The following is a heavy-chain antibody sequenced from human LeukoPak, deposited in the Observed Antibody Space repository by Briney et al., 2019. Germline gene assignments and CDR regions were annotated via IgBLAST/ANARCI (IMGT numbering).Heavy chain of an antibody. CDR1: GFTFSDYY. J-gene: IGHJ4*02. D-gene: IGHD5-12*01. Sequence: GGSLRLSCAASGFTFSDYYLSWIRQAPGKGLEWVSYISSSGSTIYYADSVKGRFTISRDNAKNSLYLQMNSLRAEDTALYYCAKSSPLRGYSGYDQYYFDYWGQGTLVTVSS. CDR2: ISSSGSTI. V-gene: IGHV3-11*01. CDR3: AKSSPLRGYSGYDQYYFDY.